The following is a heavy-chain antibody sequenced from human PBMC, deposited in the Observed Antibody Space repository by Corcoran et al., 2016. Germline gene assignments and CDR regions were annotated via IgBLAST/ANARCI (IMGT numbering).Heavy chain of an antibody. CDR1: GGSISSSSYY. J-gene: IGHJ5*02. D-gene: IGHD3-22*01. CDR3: ARNRYYYDSSGYPNWFDP. V-gene: IGHV4-39*01. Sequence: QLQLQESGPGLVKPSETLSLTCTVSGGSISSSSYYWGWIRQPPGKGLEWIGSIYYSGSTYYNPSLKSRVTISVDTSKNQFSLKLSSVTAADTAVYYWARNRYYYDSSGYPNWFDPWGQGTLVTVSS. CDR2: IYYSGST.